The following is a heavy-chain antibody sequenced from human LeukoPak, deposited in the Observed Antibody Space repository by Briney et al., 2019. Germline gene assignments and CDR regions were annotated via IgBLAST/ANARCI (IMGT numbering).Heavy chain of an antibody. Sequence: SETLSLTCTVSGGSIRSYYWSRIRQPAGKALEWIGRIYTSGSTNYNPSLKGRVTMSVDTSKNQFSLKLSSVTAADTAVYYCARDRKYCSSTSCYYYYYMDVWGKGTTVTVSS. CDR3: ARDRKYCSSTSCYYYYYMDV. V-gene: IGHV4-4*07. CDR1: GGSIRSYY. J-gene: IGHJ6*03. D-gene: IGHD2-2*01. CDR2: IYTSGST.